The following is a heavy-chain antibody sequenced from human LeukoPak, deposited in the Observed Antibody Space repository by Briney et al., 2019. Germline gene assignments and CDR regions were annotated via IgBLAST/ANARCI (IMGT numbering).Heavy chain of an antibody. V-gene: IGHV1-69*13. CDR2: IILIFGTA. Sequence: SVKVSCKASGGTFSSYAISWVRQAPGQGLEWMGGIILIFGTANYAQKFRGRVTITADESTSTAYMELSSLRSEDTAVYYCARGGSSWYGGFFDYWGQGTLVTVSS. D-gene: IGHD6-13*01. CDR1: GGTFSSYA. J-gene: IGHJ4*02. CDR3: ARGGSSWYGGFFDY.